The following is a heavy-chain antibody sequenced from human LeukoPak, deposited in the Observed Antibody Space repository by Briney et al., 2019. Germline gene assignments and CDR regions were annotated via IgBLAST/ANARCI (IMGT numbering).Heavy chain of an antibody. CDR3: AKGDGYNTPGLDY. CDR1: GFTFDDYA. CDR2: ISWNSGSI. J-gene: IGHJ4*02. V-gene: IGHV3-9*01. D-gene: IGHD5-24*01. Sequence: PGGSLRLSRAASGFTFDDYAMHWVRQAPGKGLEWVSGISWNSGSIGYADSVKGRFTISRDNSKNTLYLQMNSLRAEDTAVYHCAKGDGYNTPGLDYWGQGTLVTVSS.